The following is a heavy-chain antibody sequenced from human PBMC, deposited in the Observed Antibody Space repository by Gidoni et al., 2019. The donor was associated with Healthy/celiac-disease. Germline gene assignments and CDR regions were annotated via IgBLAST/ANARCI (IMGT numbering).Heavy chain of an antibody. CDR2: ISSSGSTI. V-gene: IGHV3-48*03. Sequence: EVQLVESGGGLVQPGGSLRLSCAASGFTFSSYEMNWVRQAPGKGLEWVSYISSSGSTIYYADSVKGRFTISRDNAKNSLYLQMNSLRAEDTAVYYCARDRLYGDYGRPGRAWFDPWGQGTLVTVSS. D-gene: IGHD4-17*01. CDR1: GFTFSSYE. J-gene: IGHJ5*02. CDR3: ARDRLYGDYGRPGRAWFDP.